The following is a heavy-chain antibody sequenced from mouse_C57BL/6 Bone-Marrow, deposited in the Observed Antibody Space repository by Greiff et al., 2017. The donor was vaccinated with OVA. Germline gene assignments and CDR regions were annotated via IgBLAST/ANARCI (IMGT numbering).Heavy chain of an antibody. CDR1: GYTFTSYG. D-gene: IGHD2-1*01. CDR3: ARDYCNSRAMDY. J-gene: IGHJ4*01. CDR2: IYPRSGNT. Sequence: VHLVESGAELARPGASVKLSCKASGYTFTSYGISWVKQRTGQGLEWIGEIYPRSGNTYYNEKFKGKATLTADKSSSKAYMELRSLTSEDSAVYFCARDYCNSRAMDYWGQGTSVTVSS. V-gene: IGHV1-81*01.